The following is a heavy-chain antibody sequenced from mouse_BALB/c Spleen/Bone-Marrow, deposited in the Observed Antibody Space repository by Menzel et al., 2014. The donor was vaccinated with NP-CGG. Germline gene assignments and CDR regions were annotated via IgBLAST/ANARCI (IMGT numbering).Heavy chain of an antibody. CDR2: FHPYNDDT. Sequence: SGGNLVKAGDSVRRPCKAFDYTFTTYPIEWMKQNHGKSLEWIGNFHPYNDDTKYNEKFKGKAKLTVEKSSSTVYLELSRLTSDDSAVYYCARRDGYYFYYWGQGTPLTVSS. D-gene: IGHD2-3*01. CDR1: DYTFTTYP. V-gene: IGHV1-47*01. CDR3: ARRDGYYFYY. J-gene: IGHJ2*01.